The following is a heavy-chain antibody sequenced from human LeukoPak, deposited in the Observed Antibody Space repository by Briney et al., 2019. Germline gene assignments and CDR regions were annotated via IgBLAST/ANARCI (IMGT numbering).Heavy chain of an antibody. Sequence: GGSLRLSCAASGFTVSSSYMTWVRQAPGKGLEWVSVIYSGGTTYYADSVKGRFTISRDNSKNTLYLQMNSLRDEDTAVYYCVRDEVVGDYSRWFDPWGQGTLVTVSS. D-gene: IGHD1-26*01. J-gene: IGHJ5*02. CDR2: IYSGGTT. CDR3: VRDEVVGDYSRWFDP. V-gene: IGHV3-66*01. CDR1: GFTVSSSY.